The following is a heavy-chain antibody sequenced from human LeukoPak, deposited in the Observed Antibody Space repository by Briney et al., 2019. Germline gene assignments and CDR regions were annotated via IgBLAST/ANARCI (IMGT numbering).Heavy chain of an antibody. J-gene: IGHJ3*02. CDR3: ARGFYYYDSSVGDAFDI. D-gene: IGHD3-22*01. Sequence: PSETLSLTCTVSGGSISSYYWSWIRQPPGKGLEWIGYIYYSGSTYYNPSLKSRVTISVDTSKNQFSLKLSSVTAADTAVYYCARGFYYYDSSVGDAFDIWGQGTMVTVSS. CDR2: IYYSGST. V-gene: IGHV4-30-4*08. CDR1: GGSISSYY.